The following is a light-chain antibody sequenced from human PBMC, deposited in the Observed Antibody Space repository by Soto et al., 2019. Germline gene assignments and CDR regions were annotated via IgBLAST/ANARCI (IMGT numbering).Light chain of an antibody. CDR2: AAS. CDR3: PQSYSTPLT. CDR1: QSISSY. V-gene: IGKV1-39*01. Sequence: DIQMTQSPSSLSASVGDRVTITCRASQSISSYLDWYQQKPGKAPKLLIYAASSLQSGVPSRFSGSGSVTDFTLTISSLQPEDFATYYCPQSYSTPLTFGGGTKVEIK. J-gene: IGKJ4*01.